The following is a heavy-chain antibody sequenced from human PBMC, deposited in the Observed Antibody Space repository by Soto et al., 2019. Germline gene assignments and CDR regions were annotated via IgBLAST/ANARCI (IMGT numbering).Heavy chain of an antibody. J-gene: IGHJ4*02. CDR1: GFTFSSYA. CDR3: AKVWAKIRGYFDY. CDR2: ISGSGGST. D-gene: IGHD3-10*01. Sequence: EVQLLESGGGLVQPGGSLRLSCAASGFTFSSYAMSWVRQAPGKGLEWVSAISGSGGSTYYADSVKGRFTISRDNSKNTLYLEMNSLRAEDKAVYYCAKVWAKIRGYFDYWGQGTLVTVSS. V-gene: IGHV3-23*01.